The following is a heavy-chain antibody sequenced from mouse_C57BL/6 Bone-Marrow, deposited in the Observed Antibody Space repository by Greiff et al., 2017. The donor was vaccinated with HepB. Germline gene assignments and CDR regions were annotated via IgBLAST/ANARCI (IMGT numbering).Heavy chain of an antibody. CDR3: TQSNYYGSSYFDY. Sequence: EVQLQQSGAELVRPGASVKLSCTASGFNIKDYYMHWVKQRPEQGLEWIGRIDPEDGDTEYAPKFQGKATMTADTSSNTAYLQLSSLTSEDTAVYYCTQSNYYGSSYFDYWGQGTTLTVSS. J-gene: IGHJ2*01. D-gene: IGHD1-1*01. V-gene: IGHV14-1*01. CDR1: GFNIKDYY. CDR2: IDPEDGDT.